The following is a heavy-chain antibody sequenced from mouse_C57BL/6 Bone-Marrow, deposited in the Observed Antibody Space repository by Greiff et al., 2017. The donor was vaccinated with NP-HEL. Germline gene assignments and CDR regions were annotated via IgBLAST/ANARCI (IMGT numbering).Heavy chain of an antibody. D-gene: IGHD2-3*01. CDR2: IDPENGDT. V-gene: IGHV14-4*01. J-gene: IGHJ3*01. CDR1: GFNIKDDY. Sequence: EVQLQQSGAELVRPGASVKLSCTASGFNIKDDYMHWVKQRPEQGLEWIGWIDPENGDTEYASKFQGKATITADTSSNTAYLQLSSLTSEDTAVYYWTTEGWPVRFAYWGQGTLVTVSA. CDR3: TTEGWPVRFAY.